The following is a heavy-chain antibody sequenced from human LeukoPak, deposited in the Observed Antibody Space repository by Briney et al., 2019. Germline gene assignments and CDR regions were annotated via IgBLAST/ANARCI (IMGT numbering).Heavy chain of an antibody. Sequence: GGSLRLSCAASGFTFSSYSMNWVRQAPGKGLEWVSSISSSSSYRYYADSVKGRFTISRDNAKNSLYLQMNSLRAEDTAVYYCARFGPGTNAFDIWGQGTMVTVSS. J-gene: IGHJ3*02. V-gene: IGHV3-21*01. CDR3: ARFGPGTNAFDI. D-gene: IGHD2-2*01. CDR2: ISSSSSYR. CDR1: GFTFSSYS.